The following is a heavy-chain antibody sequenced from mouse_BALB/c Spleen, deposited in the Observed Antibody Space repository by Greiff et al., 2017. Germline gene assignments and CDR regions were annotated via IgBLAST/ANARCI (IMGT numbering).Heavy chain of an antibody. J-gene: IGHJ4*01. CDR3: AREEELY. CDR1: GFTFSSYG. CDR2: ISSGGSYT. Sequence: EVQGVESGGDLVKPGGSLKLSCAASGFTFSSYGMSWVRQTPDKRLEWVATISSGGSYTYYPDSVKGRFTISRDNAKNTLYLQMSSLKSEDTAMYYCAREEELYWGQGTSVTVSS. V-gene: IGHV5-6*01.